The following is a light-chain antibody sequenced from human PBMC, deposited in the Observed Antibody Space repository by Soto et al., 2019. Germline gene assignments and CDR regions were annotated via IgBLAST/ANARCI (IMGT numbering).Light chain of an antibody. CDR2: DVN. CDR1: SSDVGGYNY. V-gene: IGLV2-14*01. Sequence: QCVLTQPAYVSGSPGESITISCTGTSSDVGGYNYVSWYQQHPGKAPKLMIFDVNNRPSGVSNRFSGSKSGNTASLTISGLQAEDEADYYCSSYTSSSTYVFGTGTKVTVL. CDR3: SSYTSSSTYV. J-gene: IGLJ1*01.